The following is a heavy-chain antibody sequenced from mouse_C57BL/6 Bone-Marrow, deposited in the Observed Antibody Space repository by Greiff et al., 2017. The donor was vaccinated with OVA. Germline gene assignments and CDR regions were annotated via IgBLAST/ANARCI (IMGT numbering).Heavy chain of an antibody. CDR1: GYSITSGYY. V-gene: IGHV3-6*01. CDR2: ISYDGSN. Sequence: ESGPGLVKPSQSLSLTCSVTGYSITSGYYWNWIRQFPGNKLEWMGYISYDGSNNYNPSLKNRISITRDTSKNQFFLKLNSVTTEDTATYYCASPLYGSSYGWYFDVWGTGTTVTVSS. CDR3: ASPLYGSSYGWYFDV. D-gene: IGHD1-1*01. J-gene: IGHJ1*03.